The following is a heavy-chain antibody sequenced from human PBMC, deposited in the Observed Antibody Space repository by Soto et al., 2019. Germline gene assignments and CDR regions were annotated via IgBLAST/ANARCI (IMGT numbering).Heavy chain of an antibody. D-gene: IGHD4-17*01. CDR1: GFRIDDFA. CDR3: AKDNPGSDGDYESTWFEP. CDR2: ISWDSGKI. Sequence: SLSCAASGFRIDDFAMHWVRQAPGKGLEWVSSISWDSGKIGYADSVTGRFSVSRDNAKNSLFLQMSSLKPEDTAFYFCAKDNPGSDGDYESTWFEPWGQGNLVTGSS. J-gene: IGHJ5*02. V-gene: IGHV3-9*01.